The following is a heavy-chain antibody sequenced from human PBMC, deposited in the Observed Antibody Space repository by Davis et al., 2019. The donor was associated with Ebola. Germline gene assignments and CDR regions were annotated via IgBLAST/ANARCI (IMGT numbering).Heavy chain of an antibody. D-gene: IGHD6-6*01. CDR3: ARDRPPDIASGQLALLYYYYGMDV. Sequence: PGGSLRLSCAASGFTFSSYGMHWVRQAPGKGLEWVAVISYDGSNKYYADSVKGRFTISRDNSKNTLYLQMNSLRAEDTAVSHCARDRPPDIASGQLALLYYYYGMDVWGQGTTVTVSS. CDR1: GFTFSSYG. V-gene: IGHV3-30*19. J-gene: IGHJ6*02. CDR2: ISYDGSNK.